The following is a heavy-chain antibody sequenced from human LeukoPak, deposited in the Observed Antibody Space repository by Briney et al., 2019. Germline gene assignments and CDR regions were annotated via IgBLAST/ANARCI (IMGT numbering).Heavy chain of an antibody. CDR2: INHSGST. J-gene: IGHJ5*02. V-gene: IGHV4-34*01. Sequence: SETLSLTCAVYGGSFSGYYWSWIRQPPGKGLEWIGEINHSGSTNYNPSLKSRVTISADTSKNQLSLKLSSVTAADTAVYYCAIAGSSSTYNWFDPWGQGTLVTVSS. D-gene: IGHD6-6*01. CDR3: AIAGSSSTYNWFDP. CDR1: GGSFSGYY.